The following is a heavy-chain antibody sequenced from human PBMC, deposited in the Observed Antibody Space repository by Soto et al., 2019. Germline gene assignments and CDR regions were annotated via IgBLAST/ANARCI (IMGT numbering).Heavy chain of an antibody. D-gene: IGHD6-19*01. CDR2: IYWDDDK. V-gene: IGHV2-5*02. CDR1: GFSLSTSGVA. CDR3: AHRPPSSGLHRYFDY. J-gene: IGHJ4*02. Sequence: QITLKESGPTLVKPTQTLTLTCTFSGFSLSTSGVAVGWIRQPPGKALEWLALIYWDDDKRYSPSLKSRLTITKDTSKNQVVLTMTNMDPVDTAIYYCAHRPPSSGLHRYFDYWGQGTLVTVSS.